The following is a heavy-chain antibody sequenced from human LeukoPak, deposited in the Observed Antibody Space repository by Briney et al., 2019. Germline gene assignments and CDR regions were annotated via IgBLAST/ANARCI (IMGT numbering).Heavy chain of an antibody. CDR3: ASLHGDGSGRP. J-gene: IGHJ5*02. CDR1: GGSIRCYY. V-gene: IGHV4-59*08. Sequence: SETLSLTCTVSGGSIRCYYWRWIRQPPAKGLEWIGYIYYSGSTNYNPSLKSRVTISVDTSKNQFSLKLSSVTAADTAVYYCASLHGDGSGRPRGQGTLVTVSS. CDR2: IYYSGST. D-gene: IGHD3-10*01.